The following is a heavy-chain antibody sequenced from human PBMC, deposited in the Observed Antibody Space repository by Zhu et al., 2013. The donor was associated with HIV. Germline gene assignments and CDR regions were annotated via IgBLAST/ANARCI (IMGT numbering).Heavy chain of an antibody. D-gene: IGHD3-3*01. CDR2: IYHSGST. V-gene: IGHV4-4*02. J-gene: IGHJ6*02. CDR1: GGSIRSDMW. CDR3: ARGWGKRRVAYYGLDV. Sequence: QVQLQESGPGLVKPSGTLSLTCAVSGGSIRSDMWWTWVRQTPGNGLEWIGEIYHSGSTNYNPSLKSRLIISVDMAKNHFSLRLNSMTTADAAVYYCARGWGKRRVAYYGLDVWGQGTTVTVSS.